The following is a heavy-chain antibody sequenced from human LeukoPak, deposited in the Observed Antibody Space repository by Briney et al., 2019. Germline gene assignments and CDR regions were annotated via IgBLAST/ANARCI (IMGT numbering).Heavy chain of an antibody. Sequence: GGSLRLSCAASGFTFSSYAMHWVRQAPGKGLEWVAVISYDGSNKYYADSVKGRFTISRDNSKNTLYLQMNSLRAEDTAVYYCARGATQSPYDAFDIWGQGTMVTVSS. J-gene: IGHJ3*02. CDR1: GFTFSSYA. CDR3: ARGATQSPYDAFDI. V-gene: IGHV3-30-3*01. CDR2: ISYDGSNK.